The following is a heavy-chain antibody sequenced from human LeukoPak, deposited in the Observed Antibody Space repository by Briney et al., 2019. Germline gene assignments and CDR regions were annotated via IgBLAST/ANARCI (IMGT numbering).Heavy chain of an antibody. J-gene: IGHJ3*02. Sequence: ASVTVSCKASGYAFSSFGITWVRQAPGQGLEWMGWTSAYNGNTNYAQKVQDRVTMKTDTSTNTAYMEMRSLTSDDTAVYYCARVRAVAGLVDAFDKWGQGTMVTVSS. CDR2: TSAYNGNT. D-gene: IGHD6-19*01. V-gene: IGHV1-18*04. CDR1: GYAFSSFG. CDR3: ARVRAVAGLVDAFDK.